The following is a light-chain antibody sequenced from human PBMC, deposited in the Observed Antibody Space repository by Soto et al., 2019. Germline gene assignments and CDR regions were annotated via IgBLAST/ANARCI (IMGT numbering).Light chain of an antibody. J-gene: IGLJ1*01. Sequence: QSVLTQPPSVSGAPGQRVTISCTGSGSNIGAGYDIHWYQQVPGTAPKPLIYANTNRASGVPDRFSGSKSGTSASLAITGLRAEDEADYYCQSYDTSLSGYVFGPGTKVTVL. CDR1: GSNIGAGYD. CDR2: ANT. CDR3: QSYDTSLSGYV. V-gene: IGLV1-40*01.